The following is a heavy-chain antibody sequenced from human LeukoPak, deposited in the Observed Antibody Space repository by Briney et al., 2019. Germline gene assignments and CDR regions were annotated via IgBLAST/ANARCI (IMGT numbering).Heavy chain of an antibody. CDR3: AKTPSLWWFDP. Sequence: PGGSLRLSCAASGFTFRAHSMHWVRQAPGKGLEWVSAISGSGGSTYYADSVKGRFTISRDNSKNTLYLQMNSLRAEDTAVYYCAKTPSLWWFDPWGQGTLVTVSS. CDR2: ISGSGGST. V-gene: IGHV3-23*01. CDR1: GFTFRAHS. D-gene: IGHD3-16*02. J-gene: IGHJ5*02.